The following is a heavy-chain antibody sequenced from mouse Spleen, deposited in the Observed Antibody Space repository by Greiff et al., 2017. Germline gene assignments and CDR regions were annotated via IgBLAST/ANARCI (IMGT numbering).Heavy chain of an antibody. D-gene: IGHD3-1*01. CDR1: GYTFTDYY. V-gene: IGHV1-19*01. Sequence: EVQLQQSGPVLVKPGASVKMSCKASGYTFTDYYMNWVKQSHGKSLEWIGVINPYNGGTSYNQKFKGKATLTVDKSSSTAYMELNSLTSEDSAVYYCARDRATLKDEDAMDYWGQGTSVTVSS. CDR2: INPYNGGT. J-gene: IGHJ4*01. CDR3: ARDRATLKDEDAMDY.